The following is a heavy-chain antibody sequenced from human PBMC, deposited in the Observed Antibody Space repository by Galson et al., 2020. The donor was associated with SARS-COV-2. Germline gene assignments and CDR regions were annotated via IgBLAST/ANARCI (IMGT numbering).Heavy chain of an antibody. V-gene: IGHV1-2*02. J-gene: IGHJ5*02. CDR1: GYTFTGYY. Sequence: GESLKISCKASGYTFTGYYMHWVRQAPGQGLEWMGWINPNSGGTNYAQKFQGRVTMTRDTSISTAYMELSRLRSDDTAVYYCARDLRSAVGATWRPWGQGTLVTVSS. D-gene: IGHD1-26*01. CDR3: ARDLRSAVGATWRP. CDR2: INPNSGGT.